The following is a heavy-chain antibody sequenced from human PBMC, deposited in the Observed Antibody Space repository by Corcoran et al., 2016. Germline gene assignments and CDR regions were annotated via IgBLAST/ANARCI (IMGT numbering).Heavy chain of an antibody. CDR2: ISYDGSNK. CDR1: GFTFSSYG. D-gene: IGHD3-16*01. J-gene: IGHJ4*02. Sequence: QVQLVESGGGVVQPGRSLRLSCAASGFTFSSYGMHWVRQAPGKGLEWVAVISYDGSNKYYADSVKGRFTISRDKSNNTLYLQMNSLRAEDTAVYYCAKDMGGPAYWGQGALVTVSS. V-gene: IGHV3-30*18. CDR3: AKDMGGPAY.